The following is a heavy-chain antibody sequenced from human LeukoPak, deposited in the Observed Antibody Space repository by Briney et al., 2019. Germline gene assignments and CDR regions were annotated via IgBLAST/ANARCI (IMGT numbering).Heavy chain of an antibody. Sequence: GESLKICCEGCGYSFTSYWIGWVRQMPGKGLEWMGIIYPGDSDTRYNPSFQGQVTISADKSISTAYLQWSSLKASDAAMYYCVRQSSGWYYFDYWGQGTLVTVSS. CDR1: GYSFTSYW. CDR3: VRQSSGWYYFDY. V-gene: IGHV5-51*01. D-gene: IGHD6-19*01. CDR2: IYPGDSDT. J-gene: IGHJ4*02.